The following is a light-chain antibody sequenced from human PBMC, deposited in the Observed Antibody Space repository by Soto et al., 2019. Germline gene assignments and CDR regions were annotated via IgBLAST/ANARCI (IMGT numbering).Light chain of an antibody. Sequence: EIVLTQSPGTLSLSPGERATLSCRASQSINGNYLGWYQQKPGQAPRLLIYGASSRATGIPDRFSGSGSGTDLSLTISRLEPEDFAVYYCQQYVSSPWTFGQGTKVEIK. V-gene: IGKV3-20*01. J-gene: IGKJ1*01. CDR1: QSINGNY. CDR3: QQYVSSPWT. CDR2: GAS.